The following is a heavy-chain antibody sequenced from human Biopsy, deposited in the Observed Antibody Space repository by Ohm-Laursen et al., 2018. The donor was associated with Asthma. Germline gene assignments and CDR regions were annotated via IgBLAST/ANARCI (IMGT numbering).Heavy chain of an antibody. V-gene: IGHV4-59*02. J-gene: IGHJ4*02. Sequence: GTLSLTWTVSGVSVRSYYWTWIRQPPGKGLEWIGNIHYSGSTYSNPSLKSRVTISVDTSKKQISLRLSSVIAADTAVYYCAGFCSGGNCPDHWGQGTLVTVSS. CDR2: IHYSGST. CDR1: GVSVRSYY. D-gene: IGHD2-15*01. CDR3: AGFCSGGNCPDH.